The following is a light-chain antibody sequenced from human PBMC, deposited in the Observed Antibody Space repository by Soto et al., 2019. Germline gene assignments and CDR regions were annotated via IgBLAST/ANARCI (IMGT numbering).Light chain of an antibody. CDR1: SSDVGTFNH. CDR3: CSYAGTHTLKYV. Sequence: QSALTQPASVSGSPGQSITISCTGTSSDVGTFNHVSWYQQHPGKAPKLMISEVSERPSGVSNRFSGSKSGNTASLTISGLQAEYEAEYYCCSYAGTHTLKYVFGTGTKLTVL. J-gene: IGLJ1*01. V-gene: IGLV2-23*02. CDR2: EVS.